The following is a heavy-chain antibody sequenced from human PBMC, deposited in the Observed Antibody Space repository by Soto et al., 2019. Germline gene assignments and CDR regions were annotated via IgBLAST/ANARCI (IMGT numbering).Heavy chain of an antibody. Sequence: PSETLSLTGSFAGYSIRSDYYLGWIRQPPGKGLEWIGSIYQSGTAYYSPSLKSRVTISVDTSKNEFSLKVSSVTAADTAVYYCARVTGSKGYFDYWGRGTLVTVSS. CDR2: IYQSGTA. CDR3: ARVTGSKGYFDY. D-gene: IGHD2-2*01. CDR1: GYSIRSDYY. J-gene: IGHJ4*02. V-gene: IGHV4-38-2*02.